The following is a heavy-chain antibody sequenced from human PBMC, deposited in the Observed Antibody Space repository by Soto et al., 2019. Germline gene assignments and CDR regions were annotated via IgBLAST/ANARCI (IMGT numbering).Heavy chain of an antibody. CDR1: GGSISSGGYS. D-gene: IGHD2-2*01. J-gene: IGHJ4*01. V-gene: IGHV4-30-2*01. CDR2: IYHSGST. CDR3: ARSPLFCNSPSCYSSDY. Sequence: SETLSLACAVSGGSISSGGYSWSWIRQPPGKGLEWIGYIYHSGSTYYNPSLKSRVTISVDRSKNQFSLKLSSVTAADTAVYYCARSPLFCNSPSCYSSDYWGHGTLVTVSS.